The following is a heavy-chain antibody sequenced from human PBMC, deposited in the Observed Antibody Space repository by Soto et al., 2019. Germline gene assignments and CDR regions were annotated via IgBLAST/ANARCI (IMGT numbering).Heavy chain of an antibody. D-gene: IGHD3-3*01. V-gene: IGHV3-9*01. Sequence: GGSLRLSCAASGFTFDDYAMHWVRQAPGKGLEWVSGISWNSGSIGYADSVKGRFTISRDNAKNSLYLQMNSLRAEDTALYYCAKDMDDFLGAFDIWGQGTMVTVSS. CDR1: GFTFDDYA. J-gene: IGHJ3*02. CDR3: AKDMDDFLGAFDI. CDR2: ISWNSGSI.